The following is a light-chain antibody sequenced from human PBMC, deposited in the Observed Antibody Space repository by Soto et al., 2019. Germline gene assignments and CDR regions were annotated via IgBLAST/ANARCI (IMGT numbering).Light chain of an antibody. V-gene: IGLV2-14*01. J-gene: IGLJ1*01. CDR2: EVT. CDR3: SSKRDSSTLFV. Sequence: QFVLTQPASVSGSPGQSITISCTGTSSDVGAYNYVSWYQHHPGKVPKLLIYEVTNRPSGVSDRFSGSKSGNTASLTISGLQAEDEADYYCSSKRDSSTLFVFGTGTKVT. CDR1: SSDVGAYNY.